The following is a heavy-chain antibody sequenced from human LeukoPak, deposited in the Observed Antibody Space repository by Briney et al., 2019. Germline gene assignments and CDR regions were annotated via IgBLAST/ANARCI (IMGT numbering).Heavy chain of an antibody. J-gene: IGHJ4*02. CDR3: AGDAKYSGGYPEFFDY. CDR1: GFTFSSYS. CDR2: ISSSSSFI. Sequence: GGSLRLSCAASGFTFSSYSMNWVCQAPGKGLEWVSSISSSSSFIYYADSLKGRFTISRDNAKNSLYLQMNSLRAEDTAVYYCAGDAKYSGGYPEFFDYWGQGTLVTVSS. V-gene: IGHV3-21*01. D-gene: IGHD1-26*01.